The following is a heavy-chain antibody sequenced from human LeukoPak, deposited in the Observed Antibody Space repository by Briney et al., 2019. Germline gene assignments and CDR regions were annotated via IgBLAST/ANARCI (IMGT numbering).Heavy chain of an antibody. CDR2: MNPNSGNT. CDR3: ARGIRYYDFWSGYNNWFDP. D-gene: IGHD3-3*01. CDR1: GYTFTSYD. V-gene: IGHV1-8*01. Sequence: ASVKVSCKASGYTFTSYDINWVRQATGQGLEWMGWMNPNSGNTGYAQKFQGRVTMTRNTSISTAHMELSSLRSEDTAVYYCARGIRYYDFWSGYNNWFDPWGQGTLVTVSS. J-gene: IGHJ5*02.